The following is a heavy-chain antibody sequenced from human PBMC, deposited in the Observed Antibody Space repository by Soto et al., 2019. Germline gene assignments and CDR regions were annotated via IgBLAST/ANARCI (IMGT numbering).Heavy chain of an antibody. Sequence: EVRLVESGGGSVKPEGSLRLSCTASGLRLSDGWMNWVRQTPGKGLEWVGRIKSKADGGTVDYAAPVNGRFTISRDDSRNMLYLQMNNLRADDTGIYYCTRRPKARYAGVDPLAYWGQGALVTVPS. J-gene: IGHJ4*02. CDR1: GLRLSDGW. CDR2: IKSKADGGTV. V-gene: IGHV3-15*07. CDR3: TRRPKARYAGVDPLAY. D-gene: IGHD3-16*01.